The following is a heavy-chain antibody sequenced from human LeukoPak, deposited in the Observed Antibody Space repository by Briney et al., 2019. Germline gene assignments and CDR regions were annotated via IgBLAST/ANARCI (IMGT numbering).Heavy chain of an antibody. CDR3: ARLIDFWSAQYYFDY. Sequence: ASVKVSCKASGYTFTGYYMHWVRQAPGQGLEWMGWISAYNGNTNYAQKLQGRVTMTTDTSTSTAYMELRSLRSDDTAVYYCARLIDFWSAQYYFDYWGQGTLVTVSS. CDR1: GYTFTGYY. J-gene: IGHJ4*02. D-gene: IGHD3-3*01. V-gene: IGHV1-18*04. CDR2: ISAYNGNT.